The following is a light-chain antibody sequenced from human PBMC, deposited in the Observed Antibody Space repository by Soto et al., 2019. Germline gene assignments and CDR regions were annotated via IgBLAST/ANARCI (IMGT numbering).Light chain of an antibody. CDR2: SAF. CDR3: QQRNSYPIT. Sequence: DIQLTQSPSFLSASVGDRVTITCRASQGINNYLAWYQQKPGKAPKLLIHSAFTLQSGVPSRFSGSGSGTELTLTISSLQPEDFATYYCQQRNSYPITFGQGTRLEIK. CDR1: QGINNY. J-gene: IGKJ5*01. V-gene: IGKV1-9*01.